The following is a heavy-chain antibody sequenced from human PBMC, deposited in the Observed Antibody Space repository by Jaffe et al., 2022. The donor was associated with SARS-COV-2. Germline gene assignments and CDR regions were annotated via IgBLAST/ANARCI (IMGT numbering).Heavy chain of an antibody. CDR1: GGSISSSYYY. CDR3: ARIYGSGRVYYFMDV. V-gene: IGHV4-39*01. J-gene: IGHJ6*03. Sequence: QLQLQESGPGLVKPSETLSLTCTVSGGSISSSYYYWGWIRQPPGKGLEWIGSIYHSGSTYYNPSLKSRVSISVDTSKNQFSLKLSSVTAADTALYYCARIYGSGRVYYFMDVWGKGTTVTVSS. CDR2: IYHSGST. D-gene: IGHD3-10*01.